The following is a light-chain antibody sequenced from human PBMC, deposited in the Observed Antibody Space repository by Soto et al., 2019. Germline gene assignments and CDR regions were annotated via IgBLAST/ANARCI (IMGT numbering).Light chain of an antibody. CDR1: RSVSSSY. Sequence: EIVLTQSPGTLSLSPGERATLSCRASRSVSSSYLAWYQQKPGQAPRLLIYGASSRATGIPDRFSGSGSGTDFTLTISRLAPEDFAXXXRKQYXSSPPFGKGTRLEIK. J-gene: IGKJ5*01. V-gene: IGKV3-20*01. CDR3: KQYXSSPP. CDR2: GAS.